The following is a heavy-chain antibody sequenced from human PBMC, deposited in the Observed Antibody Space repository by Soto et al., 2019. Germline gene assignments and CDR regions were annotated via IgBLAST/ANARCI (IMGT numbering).Heavy chain of an antibody. J-gene: IGHJ4*02. Sequence: QVQLVESGGGWVQLGRSRSPPVAAFGSFLGNFALHWAAGAPGKGLEWVAVISGDGNDKYYPDSMKGRFTISRDNFNNTLYLQLNSLRPEDTAVYHCVQGASTAHQPLDSWGQGVLVTVSS. D-gene: IGHD1-26*01. CDR2: ISGDGNDK. CDR3: VQGASTAHQPLDS. V-gene: IGHV3-30*03. CDR1: GSFLGNFA.